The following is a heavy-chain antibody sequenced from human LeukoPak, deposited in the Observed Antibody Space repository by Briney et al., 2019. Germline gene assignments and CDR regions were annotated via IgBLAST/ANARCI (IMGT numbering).Heavy chain of an antibody. CDR1: GYTFTTYY. V-gene: IGHV1-46*01. CDR2: INPSGGST. CDR3: ARDRHGSGTYNYYGMDV. J-gene: IGHJ6*02. D-gene: IGHD3-10*01. Sequence: ASVKVSCTASGYTFTTYYMHWVRQAPGQGLEWMGIINPSGGSTTYAQKFQGRVTITRDTSTSTAYMEVSSLRSEDTAVYYCARDRHGSGTYNYYGMDVWGQGTTVTVSS.